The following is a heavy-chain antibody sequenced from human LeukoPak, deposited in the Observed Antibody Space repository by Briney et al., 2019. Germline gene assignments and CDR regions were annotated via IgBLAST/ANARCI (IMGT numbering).Heavy chain of an antibody. CDR3: AKDQGYYGSGSY. CDR2: ITSNGGST. CDR1: GFTFSSYA. D-gene: IGHD3-10*01. J-gene: IGHJ4*02. V-gene: IGHV3-64*01. Sequence: GGSLRLSCAASGFTFSSYAMHWVRQAPGKGLEYVSSITSNGGSTYYANSVKGRFTISRDNSKNTLYLQMNSLRAEDTAVYYCAKDQGYYGSGSYWGQGTLVTVSS.